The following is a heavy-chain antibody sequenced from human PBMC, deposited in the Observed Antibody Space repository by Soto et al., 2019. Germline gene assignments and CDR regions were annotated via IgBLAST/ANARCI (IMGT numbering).Heavy chain of an antibody. J-gene: IGHJ3*01. CDR1: GYSFTTSL. CDR2: INPSGGST. Sequence: ASVKVSCKASGYSFTTSLMHWVRQAPGQGLEWMGVINPSGGSTIYAQKFQGRVTMTRDTSTSTVYMELSSLTSEDTAMYYCAKEAGAFDVWGQGTMVTVS. V-gene: IGHV1-46*03. CDR3: AKEAGAFDV.